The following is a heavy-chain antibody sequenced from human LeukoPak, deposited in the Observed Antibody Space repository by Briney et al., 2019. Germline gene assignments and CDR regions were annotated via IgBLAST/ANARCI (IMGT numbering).Heavy chain of an antibody. J-gene: IGHJ2*01. D-gene: IGHD4-17*01. Sequence: PGGSLRLSCAASGFTFSSYSMNWVRQAPGKGLEWVSSISSSSSYIYYADSVKGRFTISRDNAKNSLYLQMNSLRAEDTAVYYCAKGSYGDYGRYFDLWGRGTLVTVSS. CDR2: ISSSSSYI. V-gene: IGHV3-21*04. CDR1: GFTFSSYS. CDR3: AKGSYGDYGRYFDL.